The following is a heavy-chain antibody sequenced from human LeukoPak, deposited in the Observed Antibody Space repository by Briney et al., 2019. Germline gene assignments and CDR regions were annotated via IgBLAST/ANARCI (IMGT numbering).Heavy chain of an antibody. Sequence: GGSLRLSCVASGFLISNDVMTWVRQAPGKGLEWVSAIGADGRSTDYADSVKGRFTVSRDNSKNSLYLQMSSLKAEDTALYYCARRVGGTPDYWGRGTLVTVSS. CDR1: GFLISNDV. CDR2: IGADGRST. CDR3: ARRVGGTPDY. D-gene: IGHD1-26*01. V-gene: IGHV3-23*01. J-gene: IGHJ4*02.